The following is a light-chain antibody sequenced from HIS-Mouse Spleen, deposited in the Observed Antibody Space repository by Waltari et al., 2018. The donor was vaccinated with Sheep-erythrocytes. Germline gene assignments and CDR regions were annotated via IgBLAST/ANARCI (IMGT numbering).Light chain of an antibody. CDR2: EVS. CDR3: SSYAGSSTPWV. V-gene: IGLV2-8*01. Sequence: QSALTQPPSASGSPGQSVTISCTGTSSDVGGYNYVSWYQQHPGKAPKLMIYEVSKRPSGVPELFSGSKSGNTASLTVSGLQAEDEADYYCSSYAGSSTPWVFGGGTKLTVL. CDR1: SSDVGGYNY. J-gene: IGLJ3*02.